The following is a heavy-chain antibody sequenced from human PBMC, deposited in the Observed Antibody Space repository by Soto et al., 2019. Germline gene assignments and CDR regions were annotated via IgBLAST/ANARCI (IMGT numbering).Heavy chain of an antibody. D-gene: IGHD3-22*01. Sequence: GGPLRLSGAASDFTYSAYAMHWDRQAPAKGLEWVAVISDDGDKVFYAENMKDRLTISRDNSKRTLFLQLASLGPEDTALYYCARAHYHDSRVQNGHAFDIWGQGTLVIVSS. V-gene: IGHV3-30*03. J-gene: IGHJ3*02. CDR3: ARAHYHDSRVQNGHAFDI. CDR2: ISDDGDKV. CDR1: DFTYSAYA.